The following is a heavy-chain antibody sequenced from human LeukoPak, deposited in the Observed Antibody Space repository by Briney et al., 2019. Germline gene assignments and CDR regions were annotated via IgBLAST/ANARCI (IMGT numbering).Heavy chain of an antibody. D-gene: IGHD2-15*01. J-gene: IGHJ4*02. CDR1: GYTFTGYY. CDR2: IDPNSGRT. V-gene: IGHV1-2*02. CDR3: ASRYCNGGGCSNLLDFFDY. Sequence: ASAKVSCKASGYTFTGYYIHWVRQAPGQGLEWMGWIDPNSGRTNYAQKFQGRVTMTRDTSISTAYMELSSLRSDDTAVYYCASRYCNGGGCSNLLDFFDYWGQGAVVTVSS.